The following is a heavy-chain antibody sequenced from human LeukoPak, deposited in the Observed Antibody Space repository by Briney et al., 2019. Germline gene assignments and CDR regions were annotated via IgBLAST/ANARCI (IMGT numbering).Heavy chain of an antibody. CDR1: GFTFDDYA. CDR3: AKEGYGSGSYLEY. CDR2: ISWNSGSI. Sequence: GGSLRLSCAASGFTFDDYAMHWVRQAPGKGLEWVSGISWNSGSIGYADSVKGRFTISRDNAKNSLYLQMNSLRAEDMALYYCAKEGYGSGSYLEYWGQGTLVTVSS. D-gene: IGHD3-10*01. J-gene: IGHJ4*02. V-gene: IGHV3-9*03.